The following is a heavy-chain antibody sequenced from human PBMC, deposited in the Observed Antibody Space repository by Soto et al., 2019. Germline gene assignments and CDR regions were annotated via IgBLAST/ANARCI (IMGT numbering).Heavy chain of an antibody. Sequence: SETLSLTCAVSGGSISSGGCSWSWIRQPPGKGLDWIGYIYHSGSTFYNPSLKSRVTISVDRSKNQFSLKLSSVTAADTAVFYCARYITMVRGVIRNYNWFDPWGQGTLVTVSS. D-gene: IGHD3-10*01. CDR3: ARYITMVRGVIRNYNWFDP. CDR2: IYHSGST. J-gene: IGHJ5*02. V-gene: IGHV4-30-2*01. CDR1: GGSISSGGCS.